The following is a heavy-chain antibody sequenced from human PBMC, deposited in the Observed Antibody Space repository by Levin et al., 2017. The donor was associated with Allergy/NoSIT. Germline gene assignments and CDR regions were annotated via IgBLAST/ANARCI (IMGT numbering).Heavy chain of an antibody. CDR2: ISSTSSAI. CDR1: GFNFETFS. Sequence: GGSLRLSCAASGFNFETFSMFWVRQAPGKGLEWISYISSTSSAIFYADSVKGRFTISRDNGNSSLFLQMSDLRADDTAVYYCAREQKFVHYFDYWGQGALVTVSS. J-gene: IGHJ4*02. CDR3: AREQKFVHYFDY. V-gene: IGHV3-48*01. D-gene: IGHD3-10*01.